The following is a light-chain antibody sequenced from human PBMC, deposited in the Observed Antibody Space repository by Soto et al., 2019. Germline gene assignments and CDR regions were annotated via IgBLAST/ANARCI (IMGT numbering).Light chain of an antibody. V-gene: IGKV3-11*01. Sequence: EILFTQSPATLSLSPGEKATLSCRASQSVSSSLAWYQQKPGQAPRLLIYDASHRATGIPARFSGSGSGTDFTLTISSLEPEDFAVYYCHQRSNWPRTLGQGTKVDIK. CDR2: DAS. CDR1: QSVSSS. J-gene: IGKJ1*01. CDR3: HQRSNWPRT.